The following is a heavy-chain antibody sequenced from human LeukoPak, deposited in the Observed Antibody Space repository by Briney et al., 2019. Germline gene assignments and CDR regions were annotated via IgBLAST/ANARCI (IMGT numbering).Heavy chain of an antibody. CDR3: ARDRGRGATLDY. Sequence: GGSLRLSCAASRFTFSSYAMTWVRQAPGKGLEWVSAISGSGGSTYYADSVKGRFTISRDNSKNTLYLQMNSLRAEDTAVYYCARDRGRGATLDYWGQGTLVTVSS. CDR1: RFTFSSYA. V-gene: IGHV3-23*01. J-gene: IGHJ4*02. D-gene: IGHD1-26*01. CDR2: ISGSGGST.